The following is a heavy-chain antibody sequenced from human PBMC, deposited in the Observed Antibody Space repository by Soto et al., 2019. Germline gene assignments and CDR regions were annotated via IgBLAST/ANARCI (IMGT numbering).Heavy chain of an antibody. J-gene: IGHJ6*02. Sequence: EVQLVESGGGLVQPGGSLRLSCAASGFTFSSYWMSWVRQAPGKGLEWVANTKQDGSEKYYVDSVKGRFTISRDNAKNSLYLQMNRLRAEDTAVYYCARDSVGATRHPNYYGMDVWGQGTTVTVSS. CDR2: TKQDGSEK. CDR3: ARDSVGATRHPNYYGMDV. CDR1: GFTFSSYW. D-gene: IGHD1-26*01. V-gene: IGHV3-7*01.